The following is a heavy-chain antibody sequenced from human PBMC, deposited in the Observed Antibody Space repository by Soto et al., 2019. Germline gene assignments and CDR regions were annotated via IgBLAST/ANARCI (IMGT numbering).Heavy chain of an antibody. V-gene: IGHV3-21*01. CDR1: GFTFSSYS. CDR3: ARDIVVVPAAPSVVGAFDI. J-gene: IGHJ3*02. Sequence: EVQLVESGEGLVKPGGSLRLSCAASGFTFSSYSMNWVRQAPGKGLEWVSSSSSSSSYIYYADSVKGRFTISRDNAKNSLYLQMNSLRAEDTAVYYCARDIVVVPAAPSVVGAFDIWGQGTMVTVSS. D-gene: IGHD2-2*01. CDR2: SSSSSSYI.